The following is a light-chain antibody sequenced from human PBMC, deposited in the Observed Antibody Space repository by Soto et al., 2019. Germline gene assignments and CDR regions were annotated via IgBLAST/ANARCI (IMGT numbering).Light chain of an antibody. Sequence: DIVMTQSPDSLAVSLGERATINCKSSQSVLYSSNNKNYLAWYQQKPGQPPKLVIYWASTRESGVPDRFSGSGSGTDFTLTISSLQAEDVAVYYCQQYYSTSFTFGPGTKVDIK. J-gene: IGKJ3*01. V-gene: IGKV4-1*01. CDR2: WAS. CDR1: QSVLYSSNNKNY. CDR3: QQYYSTSFT.